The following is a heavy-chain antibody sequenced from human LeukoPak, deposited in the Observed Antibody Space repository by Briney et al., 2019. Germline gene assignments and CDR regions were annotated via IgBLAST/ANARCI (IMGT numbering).Heavy chain of an antibody. J-gene: IGHJ4*02. Sequence: GGSLRLSCAAYGFTFSSYGMHWVRQAPGKGLEWVAFIEKDGNTKYYTDSVRGRFAISRDNSKNTLYLQMSSLRTEDTAMFYCTKARDFWTRRFFDYWGQGTLVTVFS. CDR1: GFTFSSYG. V-gene: IGHV3-30*02. CDR3: TKARDFWTRRFFDY. D-gene: IGHD3/OR15-3a*01. CDR2: IEKDGNTK.